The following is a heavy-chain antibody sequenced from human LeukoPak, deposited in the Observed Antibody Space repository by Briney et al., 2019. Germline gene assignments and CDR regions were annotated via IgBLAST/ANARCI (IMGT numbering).Heavy chain of an antibody. Sequence: SETLSLTCTVSGGSISSSSYYWGWIRQPPGKGLEWIGSIYYSGSTYYNPSLKSRVTISVDTSKNQFSLKLSSVTAADTAVYYCASDYCSGGSCYSHDAFDIWGQGTMVTVSS. J-gene: IGHJ3*02. CDR1: GGSISSSSYY. V-gene: IGHV4-39*07. CDR2: IYYSGST. D-gene: IGHD2-15*01. CDR3: ASDYCSGGSCYSHDAFDI.